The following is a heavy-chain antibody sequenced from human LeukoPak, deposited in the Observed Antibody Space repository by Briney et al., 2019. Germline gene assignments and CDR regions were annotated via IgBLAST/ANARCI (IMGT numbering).Heavy chain of an antibody. CDR1: DGSIRTYY. J-gene: IGHJ4*02. Sequence: PSETLSLTCSVSDGSIRTYYWSWIRQSPGQGLEWIGNIYYRGDINYNPSLKSRVIISIDTSKNQFSLKVTSLTAADTAVYYCARDSLDGYNPSYFDYWGQGTLVTVSS. CDR2: IYYRGDI. V-gene: IGHV4-59*01. CDR3: ARDSLDGYNPSYFDY. D-gene: IGHD5-24*01.